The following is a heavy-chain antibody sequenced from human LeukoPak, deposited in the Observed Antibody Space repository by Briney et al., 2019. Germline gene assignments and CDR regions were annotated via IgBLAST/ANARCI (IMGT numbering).Heavy chain of an antibody. CDR1: GGSFSGYY. Sequence: SETLSLTCAVYGGSFSGYYWSWIRQPPGKGLEWIGRIYTSGSTNYNPSLKSRVTISVDTSKNQFSLKLSSVTAADTAVFYCARRSSGWYYYFDSWGQGTLVTVSS. CDR2: IYTSGST. V-gene: IGHV4-59*10. D-gene: IGHD6-19*01. CDR3: ARRSSGWYYYFDS. J-gene: IGHJ4*02.